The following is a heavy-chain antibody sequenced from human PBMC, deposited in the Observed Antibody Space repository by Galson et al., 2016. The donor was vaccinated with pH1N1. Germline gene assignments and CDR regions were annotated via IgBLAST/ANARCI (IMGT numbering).Heavy chain of an antibody. CDR1: GGTFGSYG. V-gene: IGHV1-69*13. CDR3: AREDYYDTDLSGWYFDL. Sequence: SVKVSCKASGGTFGSYGINWVRQAPGQGLEWMGGIIPIFNTAKYAQNFQGRVTITADESTTTAYMELSSLRSEDTAVCYCAREDYYDTDLSGWYFDLWGRGTLLTVSS. CDR2: IIPIFNTA. J-gene: IGHJ2*01. D-gene: IGHD3-22*01.